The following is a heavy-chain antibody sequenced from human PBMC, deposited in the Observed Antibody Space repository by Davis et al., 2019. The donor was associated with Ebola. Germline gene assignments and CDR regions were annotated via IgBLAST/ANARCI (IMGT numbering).Heavy chain of an antibody. V-gene: IGHV1-3*01. CDR1: GYTFTSYA. CDR3: ARVRYSSGWRYYFDY. D-gene: IGHD6-19*01. J-gene: IGHJ4*02. CDR2: INAGNGNT. Sequence: ASVKVSCKASGYTFTSYAMHWVRQAPGQRLEWMGWINAGNGNTKYSQKFQGRVTITRDTSASTAYMELSSLRSEDTAVYYCARVRYSSGWRYYFDYWGQGTLVTVSS.